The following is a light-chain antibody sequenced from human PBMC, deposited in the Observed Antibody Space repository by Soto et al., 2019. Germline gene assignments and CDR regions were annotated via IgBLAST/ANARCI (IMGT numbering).Light chain of an antibody. CDR1: QSVSNNY. CDR2: GAS. J-gene: IGKJ4*01. CDR3: QKYGSSPPLT. Sequence: EIVLMQSPGTLSLSPGDRATLSCRASQSVSNNYVAWYQQKPGQAPRLLIAGASSSATAMPDGFSGSGAGTDFTLTISSLEAADYAVFYCQKYGSSPPLTFGGGTKVEIK. V-gene: IGKV3-20*01.